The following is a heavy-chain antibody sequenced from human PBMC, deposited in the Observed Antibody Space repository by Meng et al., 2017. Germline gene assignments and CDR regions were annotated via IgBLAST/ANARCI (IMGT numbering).Heavy chain of an antibody. CDR1: GWSFSDYY. CDR2: INHSGGT. V-gene: IGHV4-34*01. CDR3: ARGRRFGDLFGLDY. J-gene: IGHJ4*02. D-gene: IGHD3-10*01. Sequence: QCQRGAQGIWKPSETLSLTCSVYGWSFSDYYGSWIRQPPGKGLEWIGEINHSGGTNYNPSLKSRVIISVDTSKNQFSLKVTSVTAADAALYFCARGRRFGDLFGLDYWSRGTLVTVSS.